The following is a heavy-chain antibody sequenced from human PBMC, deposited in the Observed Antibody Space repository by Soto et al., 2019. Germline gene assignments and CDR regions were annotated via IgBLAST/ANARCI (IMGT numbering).Heavy chain of an antibody. D-gene: IGHD6-13*01. CDR3: AREYSSPDPYYYGMDV. CDR2: TYYRSKWYN. J-gene: IGHJ6*02. V-gene: IGHV6-1*01. Sequence: SETLSLTCAISGDSVSSNSAAWNWIRQSPSRGLEWLGRTYYRSKWYNDYAVSVKSRITINPDTSKNQFSLQLNSVTPEDTAVYYCAREYSSPDPYYYGMDVWGQGTTVTVSS. CDR1: GDSVSSNSAA.